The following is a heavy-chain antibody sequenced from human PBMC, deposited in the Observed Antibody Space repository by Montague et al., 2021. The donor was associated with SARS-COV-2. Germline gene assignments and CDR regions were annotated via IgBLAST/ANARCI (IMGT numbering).Heavy chain of an antibody. CDR2: VDYSGNT. D-gene: IGHD5-18*01. CDR3: ARREYSYGWGD. V-gene: IGHV4-39*01. Sequence: SETLSLTCTVTGGPISGSSDYWGWIRQSPGKGLEWIASVDYSGNTYYSPSLKSRLTISVDTSGNQFSLKLNSVTAADTALYYCARREYSYGWGDWGQGTLVTVSS. CDR1: GGPISGSSDY. J-gene: IGHJ4*02.